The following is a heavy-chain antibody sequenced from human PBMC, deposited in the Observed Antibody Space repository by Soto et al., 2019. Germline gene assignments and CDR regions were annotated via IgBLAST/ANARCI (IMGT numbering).Heavy chain of an antibody. CDR2: IDYDGSNK. CDR1: GFHFSSYG. V-gene: IGHV3-33*01. J-gene: IGHJ6*02. Sequence: GGSLRLSCAASGFHFSSYGIHWVRQAPGKGLEWVTVIDYDGSNKYYVESVKGRFTISRDNSENTLSLQMNSLRAEDTAVYFCARAGRGSGSPYQYHLDVWGQGTTVTVSS. D-gene: IGHD3-10*01. CDR3: ARAGRGSGSPYQYHLDV.